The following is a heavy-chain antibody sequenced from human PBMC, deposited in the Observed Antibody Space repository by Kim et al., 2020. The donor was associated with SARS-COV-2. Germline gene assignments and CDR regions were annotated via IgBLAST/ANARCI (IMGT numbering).Heavy chain of an antibody. J-gene: IGHJ6*02. CDR3: ARGGRLTPYYSYGMDV. D-gene: IGHD6-25*01. Sequence: SLERRVTISIDTSKIQFSLKLSSVTAADTAVYYCARGGRLTPYYSYGMDVWGQGTTVTVSS. V-gene: IGHV4-34*01.